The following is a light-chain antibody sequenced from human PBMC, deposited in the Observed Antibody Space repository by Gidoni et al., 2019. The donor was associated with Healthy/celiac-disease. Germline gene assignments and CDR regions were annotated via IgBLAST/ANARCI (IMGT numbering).Light chain of an antibody. J-gene: IGKJ1*01. V-gene: IGKV1-8*01. Sequence: AIRMTQSTSSFSASTGDRVTITCRASQGISSYLAWYQQKPGKAPKLLIYAASTLKSGVPSRFSGSGSGTDFTLTISCLQSEDFATYYCQQYYSYPQTFGQGTKVEIK. CDR1: QGISSY. CDR3: QQYYSYPQT. CDR2: AAS.